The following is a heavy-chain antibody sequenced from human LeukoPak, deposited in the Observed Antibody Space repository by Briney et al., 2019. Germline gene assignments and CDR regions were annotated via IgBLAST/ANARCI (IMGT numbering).Heavy chain of an antibody. V-gene: IGHV3-53*01. D-gene: IGHD3-22*01. Sequence: GGSLRLSCAASGFTVSSNYMSWVRQAPGKGLEWVSVIYSGGSTYYADSVKGRFTISRDNSKNTLYLQMNSLRAEDTAVYYCARDRRQWDYYDSSGYACFDYWGQGTLVSVSS. CDR2: IYSGGST. J-gene: IGHJ4*02. CDR3: ARDRRQWDYYDSSGYACFDY. CDR1: GFTVSSNY.